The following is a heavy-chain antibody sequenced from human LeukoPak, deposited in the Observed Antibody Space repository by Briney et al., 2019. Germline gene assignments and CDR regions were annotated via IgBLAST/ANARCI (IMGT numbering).Heavy chain of an antibody. V-gene: IGHV4-59*01. CDR3: ARVNYDILTGEDYFDY. D-gene: IGHD3-9*01. J-gene: IGHJ4*02. Sequence: SETLSLTCTVSGGSISSYYWSWIRQPPGKGLEWIGYIYYSGSTNYNPTLKSRVTISVDTSKNQFSLKLSSVTAADTAVYYCARVNYDILTGEDYFDYWGQGTLVTVSS. CDR2: IYYSGST. CDR1: GGSISSYY.